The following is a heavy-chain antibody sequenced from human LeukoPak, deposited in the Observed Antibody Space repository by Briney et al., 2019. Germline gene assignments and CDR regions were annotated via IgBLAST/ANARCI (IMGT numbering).Heavy chain of an antibody. D-gene: IGHD6-19*01. V-gene: IGHV1-8*03. J-gene: IGHJ6*03. CDR1: GYTFTSYD. CDR3: ARGLWLGTYSYYYYMDV. Sequence: GASVKVSCKASGYTFTSYDINWVRQATGQGLEWMGWMNPNSGNTGYAQKFQGRVTITRNTSISTAYMELSSLRSEDTAVYYCARGLWLGTYSYYYYMDVWGKGTTVTVSS. CDR2: MNPNSGNT.